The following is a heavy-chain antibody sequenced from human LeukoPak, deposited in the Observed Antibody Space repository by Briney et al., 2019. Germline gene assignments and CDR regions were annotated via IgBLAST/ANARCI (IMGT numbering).Heavy chain of an antibody. J-gene: IGHJ4*02. CDR3: ARFGWPTVAEFDY. CDR1: GGSISSYN. V-gene: IGHV4-59*08. D-gene: IGHD4-23*01. CDR2: IYYSGST. Sequence: PSETLSLTCTVSGGSISSYNCCWVRPRPRQGLGWIGYIYYSGSTNYTPALKSRVTISVDTSKNQFSLKLSSVTAADTAVYYWARFGWPTVAEFDYWGQGTLVTVSS.